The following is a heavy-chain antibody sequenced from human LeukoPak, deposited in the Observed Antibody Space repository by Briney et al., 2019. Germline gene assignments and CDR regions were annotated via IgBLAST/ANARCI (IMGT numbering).Heavy chain of an antibody. CDR2: ISGSGGNT. V-gene: IGHV3-23*01. Sequence: PGGSLRLSCAASGFTFSSYWMSWVRQAPGKGLEWVSGISGSGGNTYYADSVKGQFTISRDNSKNTVHLQMNSLRAEDTAVYYCAKAVRYCSGGSCQWGYFDYWGQGTLVTVSS. D-gene: IGHD2-15*01. J-gene: IGHJ4*02. CDR1: GFTFSSYW. CDR3: AKAVRYCSGGSCQWGYFDY.